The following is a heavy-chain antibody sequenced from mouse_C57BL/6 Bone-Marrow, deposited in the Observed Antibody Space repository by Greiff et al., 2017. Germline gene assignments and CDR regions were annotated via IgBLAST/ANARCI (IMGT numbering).Heavy chain of an antibody. J-gene: IGHJ4*01. CDR3: ARLNYSNLWAMDY. Sequence: EVQLQQSGPGLAKPSQTLSLTCSVTGYSITSDYWNWIRKFPGNKLEYMGYISYSGSTYYNPSLKSRISITRDTSKNQYYLQLNSVTTEDTATYXCARLNYSNLWAMDYWGQGTSVTVSS. CDR1: GYSITSDY. V-gene: IGHV3-8*01. CDR2: ISYSGST. D-gene: IGHD2-5*01.